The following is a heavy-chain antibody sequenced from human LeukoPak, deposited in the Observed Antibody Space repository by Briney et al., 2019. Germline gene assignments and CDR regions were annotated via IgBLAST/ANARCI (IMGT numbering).Heavy chain of an antibody. CDR2: IYHSGST. CDR3: ARHQVRQRSMVRGAADY. CDR1: GGSISSSSYY. Sequence: TSETLSLTCTVSGGSISSSSYYWGWIRQPPGKGLEWIGSIYHSGSTYYNPSLKSRVTISVDTSKNQFSLKLSSVTAADTAVYYCARHQVRQRSMVRGAADYWGQGTLVTVSS. J-gene: IGHJ4*02. V-gene: IGHV4-39*01. D-gene: IGHD3-10*01.